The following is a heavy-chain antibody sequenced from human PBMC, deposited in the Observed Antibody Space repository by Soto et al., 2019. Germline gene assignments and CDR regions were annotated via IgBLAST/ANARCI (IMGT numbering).Heavy chain of an antibody. CDR1: GFTFSSYA. J-gene: IGHJ6*02. D-gene: IGHD2-2*01. Sequence: LRLSCAASGFTFSSYAMSWVRQAPGKGLEWVSAISGSGGSTYYADSVKGRFTISRDNSKNTLYLQMNSLRAEDTAVYYCAKDRYCSSTSCYLSNYYGMDVWGQGTTVTVSS. V-gene: IGHV3-23*01. CDR3: AKDRYCSSTSCYLSNYYGMDV. CDR2: ISGSGGST.